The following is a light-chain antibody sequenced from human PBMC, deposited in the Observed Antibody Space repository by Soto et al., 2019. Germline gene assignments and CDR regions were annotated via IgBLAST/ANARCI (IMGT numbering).Light chain of an antibody. V-gene: IGKV1-5*03. CDR3: LQYNTYPLT. Sequence: DVQMTQSPSTLSASVGDRVTITCRASQSVSTWLAWYEQKPGKAPNLLIYKASSLGSGVPSRFSGSRSGTEFTLTISSLQPADFATYYCLQYNTYPLTFGGGTKVEIK. J-gene: IGKJ4*01. CDR1: QSVSTW. CDR2: KAS.